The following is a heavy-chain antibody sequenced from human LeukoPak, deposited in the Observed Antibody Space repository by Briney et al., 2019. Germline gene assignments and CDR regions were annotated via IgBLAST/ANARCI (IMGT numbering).Heavy chain of an antibody. CDR3: AKGSYYDSNGYYSY. D-gene: IGHD3-22*01. CDR1: GFTFDDYA. J-gene: IGHJ4*02. Sequence: PGGSLRLSCAASGFTFDDYAMHWGRQAPGKGLEWVSGISWNSGSIGYADSVKGRFTISRDNAKNSLYLQMNSLRAEDTALYYCAKGSYYDSNGYYSYWGQGTLVTVSS. V-gene: IGHV3-9*01. CDR2: ISWNSGSI.